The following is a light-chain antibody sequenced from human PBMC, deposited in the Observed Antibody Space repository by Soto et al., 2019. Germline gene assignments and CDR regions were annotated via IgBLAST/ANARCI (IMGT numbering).Light chain of an antibody. CDR1: QSVGSN. CDR2: GAS. V-gene: IGKV3-15*01. Sequence: EIVMTQSPATLSVSPGERATLSCRASQSVGSNLAWYQQKPGQAPRLLIYGASTMPTGIPARFSGSESGTEFTLTISSLQSEDFAVYYCQQYNNWPLTFGPGTKVDIK. CDR3: QQYNNWPLT. J-gene: IGKJ3*01.